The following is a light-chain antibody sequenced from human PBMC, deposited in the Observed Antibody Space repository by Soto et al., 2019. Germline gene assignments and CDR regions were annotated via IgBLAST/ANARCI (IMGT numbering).Light chain of an antibody. CDR3: QQYYSTPSWT. CDR2: WAS. J-gene: IGKJ1*01. CDR1: QSVLYSYNNKNY. V-gene: IGKV4-1*01. Sequence: DIVMTQSPDSLSVSLGERATINFNSSQSVLYSYNNKNYLAWYQQKPGQPPKVLIHWASTRESGVPDRFSGSGSGTDFTLTISSLQAEDVAVYYCQQYYSTPSWTFGQGTKVDIK.